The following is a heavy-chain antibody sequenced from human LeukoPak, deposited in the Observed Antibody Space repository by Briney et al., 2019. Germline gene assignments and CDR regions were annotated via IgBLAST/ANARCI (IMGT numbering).Heavy chain of an antibody. CDR2: INPNSGDT. CDR3: ARDGAFDI. V-gene: IGHV1-2*02. J-gene: IGHJ3*02. CDR1: GYTFTGYY. Sequence: ASVKVSCKASGYTFTGYYMHWVRQAPGQGLEWMGWINPNSGDTNYAQRFQGRVIMTRDTSLSTVYMDLSRLRSDDTAVYYCARDGAFDIWGQGTMVTVSS.